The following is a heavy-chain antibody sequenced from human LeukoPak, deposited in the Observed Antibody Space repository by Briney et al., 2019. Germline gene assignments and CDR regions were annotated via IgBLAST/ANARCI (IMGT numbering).Heavy chain of an antibody. CDR1: GYSFTSYW. V-gene: IGHV5-51*01. Sequence: GESLKISCKGSGYSFTSYWIGWVRQMPGKGLEWMGIIYPGDSDTRYSPSFQGQVTISADKSISTAYLQWSSLKASDTAMYYCARQISSSSGHDAFDIWGQGTMVTVSS. CDR3: ARQISSSSGHDAFDI. J-gene: IGHJ3*02. D-gene: IGHD6-6*01. CDR2: IYPGDSDT.